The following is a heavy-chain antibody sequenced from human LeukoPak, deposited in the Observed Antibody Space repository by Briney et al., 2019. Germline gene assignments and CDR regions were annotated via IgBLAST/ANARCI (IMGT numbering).Heavy chain of an antibody. CDR1: GYTFTSYG. CDR2: ISAYNGNT. J-gene: IGHJ5*02. V-gene: IGHV1-18*01. Sequence: ASVKVSCKASGYTFTSYGISWVRQAPGQGLEWMGWISAYNGNTNYAQKLQGRVTMTTDTSTSTAYMELRSLRSDDTAVYYCARDSGTTGEVKSDPWGQGTLVTVSS. CDR3: ARDSGTTGEVKSDP. D-gene: IGHD3-10*01.